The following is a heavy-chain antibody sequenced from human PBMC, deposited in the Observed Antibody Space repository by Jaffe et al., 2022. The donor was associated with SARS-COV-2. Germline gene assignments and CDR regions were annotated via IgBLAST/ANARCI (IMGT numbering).Heavy chain of an antibody. CDR2: ISSSSSYI. V-gene: IGHV3-21*01. J-gene: IGHJ6*02. D-gene: IGHD2-15*01. CDR1: GFTFSSYS. CDR3: ARDLYWTVSTSYGMDV. Sequence: EVQLVESGGGLVKPGGSLRLSCAASGFTFSSYSMNWVRQAPGKGLEWVSSISSSSSYIYYADSVKGRFTISRDNAKNSLYLQMNSLRAEDTAVYYCARDLYWTVSTSYGMDVWGQGTTVTVSS.